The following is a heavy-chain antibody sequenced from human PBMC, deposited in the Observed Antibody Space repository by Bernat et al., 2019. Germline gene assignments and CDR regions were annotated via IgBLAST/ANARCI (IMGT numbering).Heavy chain of an antibody. CDR2: IKSKTDGGTT. Sequence: EVQLVESGGDLVKPGGSLRLSCVASGFTFSNAWMSWVRQAPRKGLEWVGRIKSKTDGGTTDYATPVKDRFFISRDDSKNTLYLQINSLKTEDTAVYYCVTVGHTYYFDYWGQGTLVTVSS. CDR1: GFTFSNAW. CDR3: VTVGHTYYFDY. J-gene: IGHJ4*02. D-gene: IGHD3-16*01. V-gene: IGHV3-15*01.